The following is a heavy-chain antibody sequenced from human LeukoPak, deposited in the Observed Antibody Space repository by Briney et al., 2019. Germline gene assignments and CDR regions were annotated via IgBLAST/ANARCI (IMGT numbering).Heavy chain of an antibody. CDR1: GGAFNTFA. D-gene: IGHD5-12*01. Sequence: SVKVSCKASGGAFNTFAIHWVRQAPGQGLEWMGRIIPILRQSNSAQKFQGTVSITADAFTNTAYMELSSLRSEDSAVYYCATGGAYADAFDIWGQGTLVTASS. V-gene: IGHV1-69*11. J-gene: IGHJ3*02. CDR3: ATGGAYADAFDI. CDR2: IIPILRQS.